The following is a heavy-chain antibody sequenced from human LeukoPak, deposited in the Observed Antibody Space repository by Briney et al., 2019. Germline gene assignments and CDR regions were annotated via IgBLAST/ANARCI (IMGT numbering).Heavy chain of an antibody. D-gene: IGHD1-26*01. CDR2: ISWNSGNI. V-gene: IGHV3-9*01. J-gene: IGHJ4*02. CDR3: ARGYSGGYYVSDY. CDR1: GFTFDDYA. Sequence: GRSLRLSCAASGFTFDDYAMHWVRQAPGKGLEWVSGISWNSGNIGYADSVKGRFTVSRDNAKNSLYLQMNSLRAEDTALYYCARGYSGGYYVSDYWGQGTLVTVSS.